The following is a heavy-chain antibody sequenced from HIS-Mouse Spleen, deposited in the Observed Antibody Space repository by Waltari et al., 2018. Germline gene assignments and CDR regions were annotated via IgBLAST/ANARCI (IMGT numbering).Heavy chain of an antibody. Sequence: QVQLVQSGAEVKKPGASVKVSCKASGYTFTGYYMHWVRQAPGQGLEWIGRINPNSGGTTYAQKFQGRVTMTRDTSISTAYMELSRLRSDDTAVYYCARGFRAAAGTGIDYWGQGTLVTVSS. CDR1: GYTFTGYY. D-gene: IGHD6-13*01. V-gene: IGHV1-2*02. CDR2: INPNSGGT. J-gene: IGHJ4*02. CDR3: ARGFRAAAGTGIDY.